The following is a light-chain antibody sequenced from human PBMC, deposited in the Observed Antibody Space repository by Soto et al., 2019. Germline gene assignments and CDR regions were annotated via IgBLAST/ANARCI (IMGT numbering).Light chain of an antibody. CDR1: SSNIGSNT. Sequence: QSVLTQPPSTSATPGQRVTISCSGSSSNIGSNTVNWYQQLPGTAPKLLIYSSNQRPSGVPGRFSGSKSGTSASLAISGLQSEDDADYYCPAWADILHGYVFGAGPKVTVL. J-gene: IGLJ1*01. CDR3: PAWADILHGYV. V-gene: IGLV1-44*01. CDR2: SSN.